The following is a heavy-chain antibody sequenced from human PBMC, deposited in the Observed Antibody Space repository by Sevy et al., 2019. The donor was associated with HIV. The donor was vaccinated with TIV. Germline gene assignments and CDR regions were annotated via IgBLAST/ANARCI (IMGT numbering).Heavy chain of an antibody. D-gene: IGHD1-1*01. J-gene: IGHJ6*03. CDR2: IKSDGSVK. CDR3: ARDTNYFYVDV. V-gene: IGHV3-7*01. CDR1: GFSFSNYS. Sequence: GGSLRLSCVVSGFSFSNYSMTWVRQAPGKGLEWVANIKSDGSVKSYVDSVKGRFTISRDNAKNSLSLQMNSLSAEDTAVYYCARDTNYFYVDVWGKGTTVTVSS.